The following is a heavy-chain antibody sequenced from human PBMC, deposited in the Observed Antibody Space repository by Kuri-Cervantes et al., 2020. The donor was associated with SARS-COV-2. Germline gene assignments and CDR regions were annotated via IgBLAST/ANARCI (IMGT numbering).Heavy chain of an antibody. V-gene: IGHV3-20*04. J-gene: IGHJ4*02. Sequence: LSLTCAASGFTFSSYEMSWVRQAPGKGLEWVSGINWNGGSTGYADSVKGRFTISRDNAKNSLYLQMNSLRAEDTALYYCARITLYGDYFDYWGQGTLVTVSS. CDR1: GFTFSSYE. CDR3: ARITLYGDYFDY. CDR2: INWNGGST. D-gene: IGHD4-17*01.